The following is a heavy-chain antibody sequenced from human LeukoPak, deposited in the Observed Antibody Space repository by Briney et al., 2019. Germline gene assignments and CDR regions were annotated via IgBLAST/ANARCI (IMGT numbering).Heavy chain of an antibody. CDR3: ASLYSGSYYALDY. J-gene: IGHJ4*02. D-gene: IGHD1-26*01. CDR2: IYYSGST. Sequence: SETLSLTCTVSGGSISSYYWSWIREPPGKGLEWIGSIYYSGSTYYNPSLKSRITISVDTSKNQFSLKLSSVTAADTAVYYCASLYSGSYYALDYWGQGTLVTVSS. V-gene: IGHV4-59*05. CDR1: GGSISSYY.